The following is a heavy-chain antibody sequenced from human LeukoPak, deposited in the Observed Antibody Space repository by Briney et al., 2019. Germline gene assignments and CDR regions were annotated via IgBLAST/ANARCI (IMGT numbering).Heavy chain of an antibody. CDR1: GAPISRFY. CDR3: ARVGRGDHTWGSYYCDH. J-gene: IGHJ4*02. V-gene: IGHV4-59*01. D-gene: IGHD3-16*01. Sequence: SETLSLICTTSGAPISRFYWSWVRQPPGKGLEWIGNIYNGVPTFFNPSLKSRVTISVDTSKNQFSLKLRSVTAADTAVYYCARVGRGDHTWGSYYCDHWGQGTLVSVSS. CDR2: IYNGVPT.